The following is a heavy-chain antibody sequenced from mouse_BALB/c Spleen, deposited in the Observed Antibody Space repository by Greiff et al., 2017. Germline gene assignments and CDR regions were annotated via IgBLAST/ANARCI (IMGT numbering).Heavy chain of an antibody. CDR3: AREGAYYGNQYAMDY. D-gene: IGHD2-10*01. Sequence: EVQLVESGGDLVKPGGSLKLSCAASGFTFSSYGMSWVRQTPDKRLEWVATISSGGSYTYYPDSVKGRFTISRDNAKNTLYLQMSSLKSEDTAMYYCAREGAYYGNQYAMDYWGQGTSVTVSS. CDR1: GFTFSSYG. V-gene: IGHV5-6*01. CDR2: ISSGGSYT. J-gene: IGHJ4*01.